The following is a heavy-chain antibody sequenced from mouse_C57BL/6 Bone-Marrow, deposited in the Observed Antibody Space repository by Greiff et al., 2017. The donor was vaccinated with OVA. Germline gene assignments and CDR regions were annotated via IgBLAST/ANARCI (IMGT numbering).Heavy chain of an antibody. CDR3: AKGYNSNAVDMDD. J-gene: IGHJ4*01. CDR2: IDPTNGNT. Sequence: VQLQQSVTELVRPGASVKLSCTASGFTFTNTYMHWVKQRPEQGLEWIGSIDPTNGNTNYAAQFQSKATLTADTSSNTSYLQLSSLTSEDTAICDGAKGYNSNAVDMDDWGQGTTVTV. CDR1: GFTFTNTY. D-gene: IGHD2-5*01. V-gene: IGHV14-3*01.